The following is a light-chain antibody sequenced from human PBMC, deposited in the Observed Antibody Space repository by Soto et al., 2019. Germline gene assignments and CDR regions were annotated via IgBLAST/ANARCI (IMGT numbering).Light chain of an antibody. V-gene: IGKV3-20*01. CDR1: QSVSSSY. CDR3: QQYGSSPVT. Sequence: EIVLTKSPGTLSLSQGEGATLSYRASQSVSSSYIAWYQQRPGQTPSLLIYGASTRATGIPDRFSGSGSGTDFTLTISRLEPEDFAVYYCQQYGSSPVTFGQGTKVDIK. J-gene: IGKJ1*01. CDR2: GAS.